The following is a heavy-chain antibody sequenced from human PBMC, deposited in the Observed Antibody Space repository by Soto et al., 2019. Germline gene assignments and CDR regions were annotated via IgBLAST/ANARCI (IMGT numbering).Heavy chain of an antibody. Sequence: PSETLSLTCTVSGVAISSGDYYWSWIRQPPGKGLEWIGYISYSGSTYYNPSLKSRVTISVDTSKNQFSLKLSSVTAADTAVYYCARVVLVWFGELSPLLDCLDPWGQGTQVTVSS. CDR2: ISYSGST. D-gene: IGHD3-10*01. CDR3: ARVVLVWFGELSPLLDCLDP. J-gene: IGHJ5*02. CDR1: GVAISSGDYY. V-gene: IGHV4-30-4*01.